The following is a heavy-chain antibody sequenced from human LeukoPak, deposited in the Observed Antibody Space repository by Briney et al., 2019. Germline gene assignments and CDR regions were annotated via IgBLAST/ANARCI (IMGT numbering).Heavy chain of an antibody. Sequence: PGGSLRLSCAASGFTFSDYFMSWIRQAPGKGLEWVSYISSSGSTIYYADSVKGRFTISRDNAKNSLYLQMNSLRAEDTAVYYCASLGEQWLVQYLHYWGQGTQVTVSS. CDR1: GFTFSDYF. D-gene: IGHD6-19*01. CDR2: ISSSGSTI. J-gene: IGHJ4*02. V-gene: IGHV3-11*01. CDR3: ASLGEQWLVQYLHY.